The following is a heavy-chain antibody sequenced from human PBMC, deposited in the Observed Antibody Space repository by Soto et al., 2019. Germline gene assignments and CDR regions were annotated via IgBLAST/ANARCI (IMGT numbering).Heavy chain of an antibody. CDR3: TTDRRGGDYDFWSGNGTMDV. CDR1: GFTFSNAW. V-gene: IGHV3-15*01. CDR2: IKSKTDGGTT. Sequence: GGSLRLSCAASGFTFSNAWMSWVRQAPGKGLEWVGRIKSKTDGGTTDYAAPVKGRFTISRDDSKNTLYLQMNSLKTEDTAVYYCTTDRRGGDYDFWSGNGTMDVWGKGTTVTVSS. D-gene: IGHD3-3*01. J-gene: IGHJ6*03.